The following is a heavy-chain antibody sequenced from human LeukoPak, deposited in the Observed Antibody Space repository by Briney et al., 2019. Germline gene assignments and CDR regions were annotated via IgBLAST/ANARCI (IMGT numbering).Heavy chain of an antibody. D-gene: IGHD5-24*01. CDR1: GYSFTNYW. V-gene: IGHV5-51*01. Sequence: GESLKISCKGSGYSFTNYWIGWVRQMPGKGLEWMGVIYPGDSDTRYSPSFQGQVTISAEKSISTAYLQWSSLKASDTALYYCASRKKGMATAGFDYWGQGTLVTVSS. J-gene: IGHJ4*02. CDR3: ASRKKGMATAGFDY. CDR2: IYPGDSDT.